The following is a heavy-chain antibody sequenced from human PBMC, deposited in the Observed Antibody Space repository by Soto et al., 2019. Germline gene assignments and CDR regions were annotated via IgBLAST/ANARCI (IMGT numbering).Heavy chain of an antibody. V-gene: IGHV1-18*01. D-gene: IGHD6-6*01. CDR3: ARDYIAAPRDAFDI. J-gene: IGHJ3*02. Sequence: ASVKVSCTASGYTFTSYGISWVRQAPGQGLEWMGWISAYNGNTNYAQKLQGRVTMTTDTSTSTAYMELRSLRSDDTAVYYCARDYIAAPRDAFDIWGQGTMVTVSS. CDR1: GYTFTSYG. CDR2: ISAYNGNT.